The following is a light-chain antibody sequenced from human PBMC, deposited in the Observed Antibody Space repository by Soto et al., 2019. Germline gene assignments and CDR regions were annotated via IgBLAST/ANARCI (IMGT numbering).Light chain of an antibody. CDR2: GAS. V-gene: IGKV3-15*01. Sequence: EIVMTQSPATLSVSPGERATLSCRASQRVSSNVACYQQKPGQAPRLLIYGASTRATGIPARFSGSGSETEFTLTISSLLSEDVAVYYCQQYNNWPPWTFGQGTKVEIK. J-gene: IGKJ1*01. CDR3: QQYNNWPPWT. CDR1: QRVSSN.